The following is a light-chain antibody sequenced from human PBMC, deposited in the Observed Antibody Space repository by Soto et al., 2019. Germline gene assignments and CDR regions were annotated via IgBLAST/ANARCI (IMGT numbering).Light chain of an antibody. CDR3: QQRTLWPRT. J-gene: IGKJ1*01. CDR2: GAS. CDR1: QSLSGT. Sequence: EIVLTQSPATLSLSPGERATLSCTASQSLSGTLAWFQHKPGQPPRLLIYGASNRATGIPARFSASGSGTEFTLTISSLEPEDFAVSYCQQRTLWPRTFGQGTKVDIK. V-gene: IGKV3-11*01.